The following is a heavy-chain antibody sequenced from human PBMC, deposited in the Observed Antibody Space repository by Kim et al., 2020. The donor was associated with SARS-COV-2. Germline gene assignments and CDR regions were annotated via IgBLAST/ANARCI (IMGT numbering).Heavy chain of an antibody. D-gene: IGHD3-9*01. J-gene: IGHJ4*02. V-gene: IGHV3-30*02. CDR3: AKEHDILPGPPDY. Sequence: ADSVKGPFTISRDNSKNTLYLQTNSLRAEDTAVYYCAKEHDILPGPPDYWGQGTLVTVSS.